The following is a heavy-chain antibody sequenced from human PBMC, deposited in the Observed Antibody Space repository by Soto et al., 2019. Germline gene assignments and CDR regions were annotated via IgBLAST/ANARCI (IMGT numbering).Heavy chain of an antibody. CDR3: AGENTVVTEHYAFDI. V-gene: IGHV1-2*02. CDR2: INPNSGGT. Sequence: ASVKVSCKASRYTFTGYYMHWVRQAPGQGLEWMGWINPNSGGTNYAQKFQGRVTMTRDTSISTAYMELSRLRSDDTAVYYCAGENTVVTEHYAFDIWGQGTMVTVS. D-gene: IGHD2-15*01. J-gene: IGHJ3*02. CDR1: RYTFTGYY.